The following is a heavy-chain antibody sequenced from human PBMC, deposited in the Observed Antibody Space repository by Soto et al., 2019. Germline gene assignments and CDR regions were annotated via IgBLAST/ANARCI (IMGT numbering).Heavy chain of an antibody. V-gene: IGHV3-7*01. D-gene: IGHD6-13*01. CDR2: IKPDGSEK. Sequence: GGSLRLSCAASGFTFSYYRMSWVRQVPGKGLEWVAKIKPDGSEKDYVDSVKGRFTISRDNAKNSLYLEMNNLRAEDTAVYYCARERGYSSGWFQYFDYWGQGTQVTVSS. CDR1: GFTFSYYR. J-gene: IGHJ4*02. CDR3: ARERGYSSGWFQYFDY.